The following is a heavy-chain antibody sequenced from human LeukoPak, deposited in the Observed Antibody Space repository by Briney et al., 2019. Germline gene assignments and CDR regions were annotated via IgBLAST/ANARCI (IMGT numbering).Heavy chain of an antibody. Sequence: QPGGSLRLSCAAFGFTFSNFQMTWVRQAPGKGLEWVSAISGSGGSTYYADSVKGRFTISRDNSKNTLYLQMNSLRAEDTAVYYCAKVLNGMDVWGQGTTVTVSS. CDR3: AKVLNGMDV. J-gene: IGHJ6*02. V-gene: IGHV3-23*01. CDR2: ISGSGGST. CDR1: GFTFSNFQ.